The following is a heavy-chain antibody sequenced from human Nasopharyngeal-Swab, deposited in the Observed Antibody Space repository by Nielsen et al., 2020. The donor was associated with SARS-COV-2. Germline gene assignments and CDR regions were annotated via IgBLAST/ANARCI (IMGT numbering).Heavy chain of an antibody. V-gene: IGHV3-48*01. CDR1: GFTFSSYS. Sequence: GGSLRLSCAASGFTFSSYSMNWVRQAPGKGLEWVSYISSSSSTIYYADSVKGRFTISRDNAKNSLYLQMNSLRAEDTAVYYCARGQVIAAAGTMRFDPWGQGTLVTVSS. J-gene: IGHJ5*02. D-gene: IGHD6-13*01. CDR3: ARGQVIAAAGTMRFDP. CDR2: ISSSSSTI.